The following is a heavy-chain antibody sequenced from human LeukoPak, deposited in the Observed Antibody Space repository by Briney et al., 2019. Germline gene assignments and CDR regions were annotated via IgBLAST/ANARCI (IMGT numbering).Heavy chain of an antibody. CDR1: GYTFTSYY. Sequence: ASVKVSCKASGYTFTSYYMHWVRQAPGQGLEWMGIINPSGGSTSYAQKFQGRVTMTRDTSTSTVYMELSSLRSEDTAVYYCARDFTIFGVVTRGFYDYWGQGTPVTVSS. CDR3: ARDFTIFGVVTRGFYDY. CDR2: INPSGGST. D-gene: IGHD3-3*01. V-gene: IGHV1-46*01. J-gene: IGHJ4*02.